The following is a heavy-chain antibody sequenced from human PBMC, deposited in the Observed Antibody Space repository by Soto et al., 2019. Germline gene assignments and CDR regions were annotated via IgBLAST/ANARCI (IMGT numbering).Heavy chain of an antibody. J-gene: IGHJ4*02. Sequence: QVQLQESGPGLVKPSGTLSLTRAVSGDSISTNNWWSWVRQSPGKGLEWIGEIYHSGSTYYNPSLKSRVTISIDMSKSQFSLKLTSVTAADTAVYYCASRYSYSWDSYFNYWGQGTLVTVSS. CDR2: IYHSGST. CDR3: ASRYSYSWDSYFNY. V-gene: IGHV4-4*02. CDR1: GDSISTNNW. D-gene: IGHD1-26*01.